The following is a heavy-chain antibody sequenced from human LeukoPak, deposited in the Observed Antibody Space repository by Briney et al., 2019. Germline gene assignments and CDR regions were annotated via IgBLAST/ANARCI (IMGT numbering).Heavy chain of an antibody. Sequence: SETLSLTCTVSGGSISSYYWSWIRQPPGKGLEWIGYIYYTGNTNYNPSLKSRVTISVDTSKNQFSLKLSSVTAADTALYYCAREIHYDSSGQRSLHAFDIWGQGTMVTVSS. D-gene: IGHD3-22*01. CDR1: GGSISSYY. J-gene: IGHJ3*02. V-gene: IGHV4-59*12. CDR3: AREIHYDSSGQRSLHAFDI. CDR2: IYYTGNT.